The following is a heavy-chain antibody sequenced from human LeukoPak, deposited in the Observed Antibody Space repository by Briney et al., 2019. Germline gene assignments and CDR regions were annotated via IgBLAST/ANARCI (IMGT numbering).Heavy chain of an antibody. CDR3: AKFTAGDYDSSGYYFSGAFDI. CDR1: GFTFSRSA. V-gene: IGHV3-23*01. Sequence: GGSLRLSCAASGFTFSRSAMTWVRQTPGKGLDWVSSISSSGNTYYADSVKGRFTISRDNSKNTLYLQMNSLRAEDTAVYYCAKFTAGDYDSSGYYFSGAFDIWGQGTMVTVSS. CDR2: ISSSGNT. J-gene: IGHJ3*02. D-gene: IGHD3-22*01.